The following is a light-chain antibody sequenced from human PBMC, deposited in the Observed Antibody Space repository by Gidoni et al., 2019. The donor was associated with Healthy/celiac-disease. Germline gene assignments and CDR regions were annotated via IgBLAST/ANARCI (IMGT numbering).Light chain of an antibody. J-gene: IGKJ2*01. CDR2: TAS. Sequence: IKMTQPPSSLPASVGDRVTITCRASQSISSYLDWYQQKPGKAPKLLIYTASSLESGVPSRFSGSGSGTEFTLTISSLQPEDFATYYCQQNNSTPYTFGRGTKLEIK. CDR3: QQNNSTPYT. V-gene: IGKV1-39*01. CDR1: QSISSY.